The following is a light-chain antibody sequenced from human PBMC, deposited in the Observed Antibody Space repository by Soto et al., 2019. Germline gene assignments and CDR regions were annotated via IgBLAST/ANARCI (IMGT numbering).Light chain of an antibody. CDR2: GAS. V-gene: IGKV3-15*01. CDR3: QQYNNWPPGP. Sequence: EIVMTQSPATLSVSPGERATLSCRASQSVSSNLAWYQQKPGQAPRLLIYGASTRATGIPARFSGSGSGTEFTLTISSLQSEDFAVYYCQQYNNWPPGPFGQGNKLEIK. J-gene: IGKJ2*01. CDR1: QSVSSN.